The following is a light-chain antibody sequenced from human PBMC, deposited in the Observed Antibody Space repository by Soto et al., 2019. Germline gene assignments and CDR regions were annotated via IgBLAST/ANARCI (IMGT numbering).Light chain of an antibody. V-gene: IGLV2-14*01. CDR3: SSKTRSSTPFV. CDR2: EVS. Sequence: QSVLTQPASVSGSPGQSITISCTGSTSDVGAYNYVSWYKHHPGQAPQLMIYEVSNRPSGVSNRFSGSKSGNTASLTISGLQAADEGDYYCSSKTRSSTPFVFGTGTKLTVL. CDR1: TSDVGAYNY. J-gene: IGLJ1*01.